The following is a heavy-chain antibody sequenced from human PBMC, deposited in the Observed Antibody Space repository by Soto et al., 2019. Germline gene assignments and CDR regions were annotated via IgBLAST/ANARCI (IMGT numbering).Heavy chain of an antibody. V-gene: IGHV3-33*01. CDR3: ARDPAALIAVAGNFDY. D-gene: IGHD6-19*01. CDR1: GFTFSSYG. CDR2: IWYDGSNK. J-gene: IGHJ4*02. Sequence: GGSLRLSCAASGFTFSSYGMHWVRQAPGKGLEWVAVIWYDGSNKYYADSVKGRFTISRDNSKNTLYLQMNSLRAEDTAVYYCARDPAALIAVAGNFDYWGQGTLVPVSS.